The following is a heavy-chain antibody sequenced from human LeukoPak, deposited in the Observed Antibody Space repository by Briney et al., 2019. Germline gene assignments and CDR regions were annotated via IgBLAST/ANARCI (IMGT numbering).Heavy chain of an antibody. D-gene: IGHD6-19*01. CDR2: MNPNSGNT. CDR3: ARAGIDSSGWYYYYYMDV. CDR1: GYTFTSYD. V-gene: IGHV1-8*01. J-gene: IGHJ6*03. Sequence: ASVKVSCKASGYTFTSYDINWVRQATGQGLEWMGWMNPNSGNTGYAQKFQGRVTMTRNTSISTAYMELSSLRSEDTAVYYCARAGIDSSGWYYYYYMDVWGKGTTVTISS.